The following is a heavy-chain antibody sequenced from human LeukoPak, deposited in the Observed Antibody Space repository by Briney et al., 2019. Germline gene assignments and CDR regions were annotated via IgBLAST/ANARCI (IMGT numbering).Heavy chain of an antibody. CDR3: AKSGPYCSSTTCNYFDY. CDR1: GFTFSNYA. J-gene: IGHJ4*02. Sequence: GGSLRLSCAASGFTFSNYAMSWVRQAPGKGLEWVSAVSGGGGSTYYADSVKGRLTISRDNSKNALFLQMNSLSAEDTAVYYCAKSGPYCSSTTCNYFDYWGQGTLVTVSS. V-gene: IGHV3-23*01. D-gene: IGHD2-2*01. CDR2: VSGGGGST.